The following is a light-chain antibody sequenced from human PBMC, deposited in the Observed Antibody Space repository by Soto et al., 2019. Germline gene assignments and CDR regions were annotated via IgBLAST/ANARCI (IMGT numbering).Light chain of an antibody. CDR3: QQYSKWPLT. CDR1: QSVSISY. J-gene: IGKJ4*01. Sequence: EIVLTQSPGTLSLSPGERVTLSCRASQSVSISYLAWYQQKPGQAPRLLIYGASTGATGIPARFSGSGSGTEFILTISSLQSEDFAVYYCQQYSKWPLTFGGGTKVDIK. V-gene: IGKV3-15*01. CDR2: GAS.